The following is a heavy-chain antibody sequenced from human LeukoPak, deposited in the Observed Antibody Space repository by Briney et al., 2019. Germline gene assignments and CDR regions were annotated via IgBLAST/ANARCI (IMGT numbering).Heavy chain of an antibody. V-gene: IGHV4-34*01. CDR3: ARESPDPDYYDSSGYYPFDY. CDR1: GGSFSGYY. CDR2: INHSGST. D-gene: IGHD3-22*01. Sequence: SETLSLTCAVYGGSFSGYYWSWIRQPPGKGLEWIGEINHSGSTNYNPSLKSRCTISVDTSKKQFSLKLSSVTAADTAVYYCARESPDPDYYDSSGYYPFDYWGQGTLVTVSS. J-gene: IGHJ4*02.